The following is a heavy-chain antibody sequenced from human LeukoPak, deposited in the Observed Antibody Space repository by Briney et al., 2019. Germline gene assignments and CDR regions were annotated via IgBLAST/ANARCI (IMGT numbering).Heavy chain of an antibody. Sequence: ASVKVSCKAYGYTFTGYYMHWVRQAPGQGLEWMGWINPNSGGTNYAQKFQGRVTMTRDTSISTAYMELSRLRSDDTAVYYCARDPTSVVGALGFDYWGQGTLVTVSS. CDR1: GYTFTGYY. CDR3: ARDPTSVVGALGFDY. J-gene: IGHJ4*02. V-gene: IGHV1-2*02. D-gene: IGHD1-26*01. CDR2: INPNSGGT.